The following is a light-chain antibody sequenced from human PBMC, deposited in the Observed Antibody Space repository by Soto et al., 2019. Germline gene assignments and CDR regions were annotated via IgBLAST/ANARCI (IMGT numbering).Light chain of an antibody. V-gene: IGLV2-14*01. CDR1: SSDVGGYNY. Sequence: QSVLTQPASVSGSPGQSITISCTGTSSDVGGYNYVSWYQQHPGKAPILMIYDVSNRPSGVSNRFSGSKSGNTASLTISGLQAEDEADYHCSSYTSSSTVEFGGGTKLTVL. CDR3: SSYTSSSTVE. J-gene: IGLJ2*01. CDR2: DVS.